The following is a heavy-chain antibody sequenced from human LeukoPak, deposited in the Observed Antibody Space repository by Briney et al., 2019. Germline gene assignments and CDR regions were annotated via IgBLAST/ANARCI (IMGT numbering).Heavy chain of an antibody. CDR2: IIPILGIA. J-gene: IGHJ6*02. V-gene: IGHV1-69*04. Sequence: GASVKVSCKAFGGTFSSYAISWVRQAPGQGLEWMGRIIPILGIANYAQKFQGRVTITADKSTSTAYMELSSLRSEDTAVYYCARDRRAYCGGDCSLYYYYYYGMDVWGQGTTVTVSS. CDR3: ARDRRAYCGGDCSLYYYYYYGMDV. CDR1: GGTFSSYA. D-gene: IGHD2-21*02.